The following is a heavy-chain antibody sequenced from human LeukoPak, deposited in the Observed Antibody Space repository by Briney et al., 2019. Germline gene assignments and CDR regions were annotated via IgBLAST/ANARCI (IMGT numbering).Heavy chain of an antibody. Sequence: GGSLRLSCAASGFTFDDYGMSWVRQAPGKGLEWVAGINWNSGSTGYADSVKGCFTISRDNAKNSLYLQMNSLRGEDTALYYCARWASGLTGTTGGGYFDYWGQGTLVTVSS. V-gene: IGHV3-20*04. CDR3: ARWASGLTGTTGGGYFDY. D-gene: IGHD1-20*01. J-gene: IGHJ4*02. CDR2: INWNSGST. CDR1: GFTFDDYG.